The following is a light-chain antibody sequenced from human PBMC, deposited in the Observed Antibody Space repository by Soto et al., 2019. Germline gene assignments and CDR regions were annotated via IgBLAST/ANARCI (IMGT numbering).Light chain of an antibody. CDR1: QNINSW. Sequence: DIQMTQSPSTLSAYVGDSVTIACRASQNINSWLAWYKQKPGKAPQLLIYDASTLESGVPSRFSGTGSGTAFTLTISSLQPDDIATYYCQKYISYPWTFGPETKVDIK. V-gene: IGKV1-5*01. CDR3: QKYISYPWT. J-gene: IGKJ1*01. CDR2: DAS.